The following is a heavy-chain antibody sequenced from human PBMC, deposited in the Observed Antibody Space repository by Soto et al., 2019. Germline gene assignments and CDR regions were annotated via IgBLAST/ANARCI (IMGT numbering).Heavy chain of an antibody. Sequence: SETLSLTCTVSGGSISSGGYYWSWIRQHPGKGLEWIGYIYYSGSTYYNPSLKSRVTISVDTSKNQFSLKLSSVTAADTAVYYCARDSGSGSYYYYGMDVWGQGTTVTVSS. CDR1: GGSISSGGYY. J-gene: IGHJ6*02. V-gene: IGHV4-31*03. CDR2: IYYSGST. D-gene: IGHD3-10*01. CDR3: ARDSGSGSYYYYGMDV.